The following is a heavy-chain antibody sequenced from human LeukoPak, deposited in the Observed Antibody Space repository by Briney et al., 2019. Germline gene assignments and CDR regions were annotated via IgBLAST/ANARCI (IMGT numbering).Heavy chain of an antibody. D-gene: IGHD3-3*01. CDR3: ARGGTFGVDRNDY. J-gene: IGHJ4*02. CDR1: GFSFSSYS. V-gene: IGHV3-21*01. Sequence: GGSLRLSCAASGFSFSSYSMTWVRQAPGKGLEWVSSIPAKRSYLYYADSVKGRFTISRDNAKNSVYLEMGSLTDEDTAVYYCARGGTFGVDRNDYWGQGTLVTVSS. CDR2: IPAKRSYL.